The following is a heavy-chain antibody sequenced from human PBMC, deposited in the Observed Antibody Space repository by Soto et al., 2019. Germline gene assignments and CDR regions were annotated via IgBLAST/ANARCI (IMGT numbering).Heavy chain of an antibody. V-gene: IGHV3-48*03. CDR3: ASERLCGADCYFFDN. Sequence: GSLRFSCAASGFTLRNYEMNWVRQAPGKGLEWISKISGSNNNIYYADSVRGRFTISRDNAKNSLYLQMNSLRAEDTAIYYCASERLCGADCYFFDNWGQGTQVTVSS. CDR2: ISGSNNNI. CDR1: GFTLRNYE. D-gene: IGHD2-21*02. J-gene: IGHJ4*02.